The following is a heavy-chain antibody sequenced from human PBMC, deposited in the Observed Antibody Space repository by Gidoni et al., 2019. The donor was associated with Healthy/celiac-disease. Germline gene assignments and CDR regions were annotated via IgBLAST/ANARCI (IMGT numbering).Heavy chain of an antibody. CDR1: GYSFTSYR. CDR3: TRRVLGGHMDV. Sequence: EVQLVQSGAEVKQPGQSLRTSCTGSGYSFTSYRSRWVRQRPGKGRECMGGIYPSDPVTNSSASFQGHVTISADNSISTAYLQCSSLKASDTAMYYCTRRVLGGHMDVWGKGTTVTVSS. CDR2: IYPSDPVT. D-gene: IGHD3-16*01. V-gene: IGHV5-10-1*03. J-gene: IGHJ6*03.